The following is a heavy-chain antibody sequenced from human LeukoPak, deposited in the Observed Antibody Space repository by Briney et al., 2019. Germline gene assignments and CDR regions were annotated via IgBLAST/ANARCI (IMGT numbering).Heavy chain of an antibody. V-gene: IGHV3-23*01. Sequence: GGSLRLSCAASGFTFSSYAMNWVRQAPGKGLEWVSVITSRGDATYYADSVKGRFTISRDNSKNTLYLQMNSLRAEDTAVYYCARLRSPRNYWGQGTLVTVSS. J-gene: IGHJ4*02. CDR3: ARLRSPRNY. CDR1: GFTFSSYA. CDR2: ITSRGDAT. D-gene: IGHD3-10*01.